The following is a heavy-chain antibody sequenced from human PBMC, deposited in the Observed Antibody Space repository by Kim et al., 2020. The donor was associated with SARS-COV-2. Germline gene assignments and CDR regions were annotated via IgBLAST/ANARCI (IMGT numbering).Heavy chain of an antibody. CDR1: GGSIRSSDYY. CDR3: ARIEYTVNYYVPGYFY. CDR2: IYYSGST. J-gene: IGHJ4*03. D-gene: IGHD1-26*01. Sequence: SETLSLTCTVSGGSIRSSDYYWGWIRQPPGKGLEWIGTIYYSGSTYYNPSLKSRVTISVDTSRNQFSLQLSSVTAADTAVYYFARIEYTVNYYVPGYFY. V-gene: IGHV4-39*01.